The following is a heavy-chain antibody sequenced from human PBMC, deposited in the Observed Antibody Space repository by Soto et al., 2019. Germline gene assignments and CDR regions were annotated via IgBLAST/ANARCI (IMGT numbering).Heavy chain of an antibody. CDR1: VGTYSSYT. D-gene: IGHD3-16*01. J-gene: IGHJ4*02. CDR3: ARDSFYYDYVWGRSLYFDY. V-gene: IGHV1-69*04. Sequence: WASVKVSCKTAVGTYSSYTISWLRMTHGQGLEWMGRIIPILGIANYAQKFQGRVTITADKSTSTAYMELSSLRSEDTAVYYCARDSFYYDYVWGRSLYFDYWGQGTLVTVSS. CDR2: IIPILGIA.